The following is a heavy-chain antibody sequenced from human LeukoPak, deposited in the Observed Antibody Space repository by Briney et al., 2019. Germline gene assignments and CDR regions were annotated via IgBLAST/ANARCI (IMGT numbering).Heavy chain of an antibody. CDR2: IKQDGSEK. D-gene: IGHD4-17*01. J-gene: IGHJ4*02. Sequence: GGSLRLSCAASGFTFSSYWMSWVRQAPGKGLEWVANIKQDGSEKYYVDSVKGRFTISRDNAKNSLYLQMNSLRAEDTAVYYCARVGYGDYWDYCFDYWGQGTLVTVSS. CDR3: ARVGYGDYWDYCFDY. V-gene: IGHV3-7*01. CDR1: GFTFSSYW.